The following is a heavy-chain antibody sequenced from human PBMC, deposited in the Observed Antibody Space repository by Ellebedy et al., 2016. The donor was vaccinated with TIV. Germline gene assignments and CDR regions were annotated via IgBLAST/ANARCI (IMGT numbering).Heavy chain of an antibody. D-gene: IGHD4-17*01. Sequence: GESLKISCAASGFTFSDYYMSWIRQAPGKGLEWVSYISTSGSTIYYADSVKGRFTISRDNAKNSLYLQMNGLRAEDTAVYYCTRDPPGDYLTYFDYWGQGNLVTVSS. CDR2: ISTSGSTI. J-gene: IGHJ4*02. CDR3: TRDPPGDYLTYFDY. V-gene: IGHV3-11*04. CDR1: GFTFSDYY.